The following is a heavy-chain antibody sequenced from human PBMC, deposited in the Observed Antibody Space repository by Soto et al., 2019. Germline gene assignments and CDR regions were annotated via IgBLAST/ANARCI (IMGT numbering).Heavy chain of an antibody. J-gene: IGHJ5*02. D-gene: IGHD4-17*01. CDR3: ARGSTVTTPRVSWFDP. CDR2: INPNSGGT. CDR1: GYTLTELS. Sequence: ASVKVSCKVSGYTLTELSMHWVRQAPGQGLEWMGWINPNSGGTNYAQKFQGWVTMTRDTSISTAYMELSRLRSDDTAVYYCARGSTVTTPRVSWFDPWGQGTLVTVSS. V-gene: IGHV1-2*04.